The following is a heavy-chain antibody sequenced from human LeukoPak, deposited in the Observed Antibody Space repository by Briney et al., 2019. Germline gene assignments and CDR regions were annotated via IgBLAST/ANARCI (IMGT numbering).Heavy chain of an antibody. V-gene: IGHV3-48*04. CDR1: GFTFSSYN. Sequence: GGSLRLSCAASGFTFSSYNMNWVRQAPGKGLEWVSYIISTSSTIYYADSVRGRFTISRDNAKNSLYLQMNSLRAEDTAVYYCARDLGVVPEPDAFDIWGQGTMVTVSS. J-gene: IGHJ3*02. CDR3: ARDLGVVPEPDAFDI. CDR2: IISTSSTI. D-gene: IGHD2-21*01.